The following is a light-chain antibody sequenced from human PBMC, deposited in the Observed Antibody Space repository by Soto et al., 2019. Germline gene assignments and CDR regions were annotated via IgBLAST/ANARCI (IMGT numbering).Light chain of an antibody. Sequence: EIVMTQSPASLSVSPGERATLSCRASQSVASNLAWYQQKPGQAPRLLIYGASTRATGIPARFSGSGSGTEFTLTISSLQSEDFAVYYWQQYINWPADTFGPGTKVDIK. V-gene: IGKV3-15*01. J-gene: IGKJ3*01. CDR1: QSVASN. CDR2: GAS. CDR3: QQYINWPADT.